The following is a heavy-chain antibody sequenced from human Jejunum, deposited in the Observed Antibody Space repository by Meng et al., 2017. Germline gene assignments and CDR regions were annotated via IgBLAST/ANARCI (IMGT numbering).Heavy chain of an antibody. V-gene: IGHV4-61*01. J-gene: IGHJ4*02. CDR3: ARGGYYSFDY. D-gene: IGHD5-18*01. CDR2: IYYSGST. Sequence: VHVQESGPGRVRPSETLSLTCTVSGGSVSSGNYYWSWIRQPPGKGLEWIGYIYYSGSTNYNPSLKSRVTISVDTSKNQFSLKLSSVTAADTAVYYCARGGYYSFDYWGQGILVTVSS. CDR1: GGSVSSGNYY.